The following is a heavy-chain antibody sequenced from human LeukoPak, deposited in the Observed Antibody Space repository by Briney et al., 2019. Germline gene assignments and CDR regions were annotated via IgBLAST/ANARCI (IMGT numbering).Heavy chain of an antibody. CDR1: GGSISGYY. J-gene: IGHJ4*02. V-gene: IGHV4-59*12. CDR2: MYDSENT. CDR3: AREEYSSSVDY. Sequence: SETLSLTCTVSGGSISGYYWSWIRQPPGKGLEWIGYMYDSENTNYNASLRSRVTISVDTSKNQFSLKLSSVTAADTAVYYCAREEYSSSVDYWGQGTLVTVSS. D-gene: IGHD6-6*01.